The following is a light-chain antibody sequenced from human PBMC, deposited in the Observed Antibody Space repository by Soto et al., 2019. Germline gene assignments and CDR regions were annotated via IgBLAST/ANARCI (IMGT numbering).Light chain of an antibody. CDR1: QSLIHSDGDTY. J-gene: IGKJ1*01. CDR2: KVS. Sequence: DVVMTQSPLSLPVTLGQPASISCRSSQSLIHSDGDTYLNWFQQRPVQSPRRLIYKVSDRDSGVPDRFTGSGSGNDFTLKISRVEAEDVRVYYCLQGTHWPWTFGQGTEVEIK. CDR3: LQGTHWPWT. V-gene: IGKV2-30*02.